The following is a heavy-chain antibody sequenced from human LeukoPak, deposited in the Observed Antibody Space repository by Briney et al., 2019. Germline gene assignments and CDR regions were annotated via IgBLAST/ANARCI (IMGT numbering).Heavy chain of an antibody. D-gene: IGHD6-19*01. CDR3: AGAYSSGWYYFDY. V-gene: IGHV3-30-3*01. J-gene: IGHJ4*02. CDR1: GFTFSSYA. CDR2: ISYDGSNK. Sequence: PGESLRLSCAASGFTFSSYAMHWVRQAPGKGLEWVAVISYDGSNKYYADSVKGRFTISRDNSKNTLYLQMNSLRAEDTAVYYCAGAYSSGWYYFDYWGQGTLVTVSS.